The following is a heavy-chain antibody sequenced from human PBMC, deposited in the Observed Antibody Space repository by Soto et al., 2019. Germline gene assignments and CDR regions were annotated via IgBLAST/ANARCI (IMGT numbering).Heavy chain of an antibody. V-gene: IGHV1-69*01. Sequence: TFSSYAISWVRQAPGQGLEWMGGIIPIFGTANYAQKFQGRVTITADESTSTAYMELSSLRSEDTAVYYCARGFLAIAVAGSPMDVWGQGTTVTVSS. CDR2: IIPIFGTA. D-gene: IGHD6-19*01. CDR1: TFSSYA. J-gene: IGHJ6*02. CDR3: ARGFLAIAVAGSPMDV.